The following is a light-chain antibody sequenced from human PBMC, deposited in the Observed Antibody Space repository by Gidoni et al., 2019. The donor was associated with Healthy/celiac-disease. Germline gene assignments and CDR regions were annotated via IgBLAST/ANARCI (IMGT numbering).Light chain of an antibody. Sequence: QSVFTQPPPVPPAPGTKVTTSCSGSSSNIGNNDVSWYQQLPGTAPKLLIYDNNKRPSGIPDRFSGSKSGTSATLGITGLQTGDEADYYCGTWDSSLSAGVFGGGTKLTVL. CDR1: SSNIGNND. V-gene: IGLV1-51*01. J-gene: IGLJ2*01. CDR3: GTWDSSLSAGV. CDR2: DNN.